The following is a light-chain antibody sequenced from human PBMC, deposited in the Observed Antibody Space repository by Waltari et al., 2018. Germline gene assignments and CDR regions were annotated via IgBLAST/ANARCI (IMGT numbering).Light chain of an antibody. CDR1: SNDVGSYYL. CDR3: CSYAGSSDYV. J-gene: IGLJ1*01. V-gene: IGLV2-23*02. Sequence: QSVLTQPASVSGSPGQPITISCTGTSNDVGSYYLFSWYQQHPGQAPHLMIYEVSKRPSGVSDRFSGSQTGNTASLTISGLQAEDEADYYCCSYAGSSDYVFGTGTKVTVL. CDR2: EVS.